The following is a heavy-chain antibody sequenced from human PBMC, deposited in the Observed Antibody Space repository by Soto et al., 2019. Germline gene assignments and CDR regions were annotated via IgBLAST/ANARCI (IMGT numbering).Heavy chain of an antibody. CDR1: GYSFTTYG. CDR3: ARDRDWNLDY. CDR2: ISTDKGNT. J-gene: IGHJ4*02. V-gene: IGHV1-18*01. D-gene: IGHD2-21*02. Sequence: ASVKVSCKASGYSFTTYGMTWVRQAPGQGLEWMGWISTDKGNTKYAQNFQSRATLTTDTSTSTAYMELRSLRSDDTAVYYCARDRDWNLDYWGQGTPVTVSS.